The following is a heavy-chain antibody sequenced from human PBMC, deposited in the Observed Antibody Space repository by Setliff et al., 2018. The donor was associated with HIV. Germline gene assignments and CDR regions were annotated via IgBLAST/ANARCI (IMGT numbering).Heavy chain of an antibody. CDR1: GGSISSGIYY. CDR2: VYTTGGT. J-gene: IGHJ3*02. D-gene: IGHD2-8*02. CDR3: ARAPTGVTNAFDI. Sequence: SETLSLTCTVSGGSISSGIYYWIWIRQPAGKGLEWIGHVYTTGGTNYNPSLESLLTISVDTSRNQFSLRLSSVTAADTAVYYCARAPTGVTNAFDIWGQGTMVTVS. V-gene: IGHV4-61*09.